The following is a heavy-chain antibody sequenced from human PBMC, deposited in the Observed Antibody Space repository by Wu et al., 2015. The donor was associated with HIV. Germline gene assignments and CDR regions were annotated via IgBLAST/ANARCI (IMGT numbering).Heavy chain of an antibody. CDR2: INPSGGST. CDR1: GCTFTSYY. V-gene: IGHV1-46*03. Sequence: QVQLVQSGAEVKKPGASVKVSCKASGCTFTSYYMHWVRQAPGQGLEWMGIINPSGGSTSYAQKFQGRVTMTRDTSTSTVYMELSSLRSEDTAVYYCARDRRYYYDSSGYPSSDYYYYYMDVWGKGTTVTVSS. D-gene: IGHD3-22*01. J-gene: IGHJ6*03. CDR3: ARDRRYYYDSSGYPSSDYYYYYMDV.